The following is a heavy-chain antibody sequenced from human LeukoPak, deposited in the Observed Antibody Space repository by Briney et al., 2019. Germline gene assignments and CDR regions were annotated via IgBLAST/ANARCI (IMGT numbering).Heavy chain of an antibody. V-gene: IGHV4-39*07. Sequence: SETLSLTCTVSGGSINSGAYYWSWIRQPAGKGLEWIGSIYYSVTTYYNPSLKSRVTISVDTSKNQFSLKLSSVTAADTAVYYCARDRLRWPKIDYWGQGTLVTVSS. D-gene: IGHD4-23*01. J-gene: IGHJ4*02. CDR1: GGSINSGAYY. CDR2: IYYSVTT. CDR3: ARDRLRWPKIDY.